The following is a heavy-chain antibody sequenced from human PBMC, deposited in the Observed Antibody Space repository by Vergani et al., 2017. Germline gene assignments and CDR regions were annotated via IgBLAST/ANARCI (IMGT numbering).Heavy chain of an antibody. V-gene: IGHV4-59*01. CDR1: GDSISPYF. J-gene: IGHJ4*02. Sequence: QVQLHESGPGLVKPSETLSLTCTVSGDSISPYFWTWIRQPPVQVLHWNGYIPYSGVTNCAPSLKSPVSISLYTSKNQFSLQVKDVTPSDTAVYYCARGGWWLPDVWGQGTLVTVSS. CDR2: IPYSGVT. CDR3: ARGGWWLPDV. D-gene: IGHD2-21*01.